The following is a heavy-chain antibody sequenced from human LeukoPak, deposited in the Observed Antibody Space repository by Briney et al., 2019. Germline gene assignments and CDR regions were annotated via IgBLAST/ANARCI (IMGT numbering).Heavy chain of an antibody. D-gene: IGHD3-22*01. CDR1: GYTFTSYY. J-gene: IGHJ4*02. CDR2: INPSETST. V-gene: IGHV1-46*01. Sequence: ASVKVSCKASGYTFTSYYMHWVRQAPGQGLGWMGIINPSETSTTYAQKFQGRVTMTRDMSTSTVYMELSSLRSEDTAVYYCARDPVDSSGYFVPFDFWGQGTLVTVSS. CDR3: ARDPVDSSGYFVPFDF.